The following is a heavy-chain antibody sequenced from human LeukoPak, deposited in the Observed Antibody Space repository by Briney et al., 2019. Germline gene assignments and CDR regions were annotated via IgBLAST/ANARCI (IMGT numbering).Heavy chain of an antibody. V-gene: IGHV3-23*01. CDR2: ISRRDDYT. J-gene: IGHJ4*02. CDR3: ANDYRSGSFHDF. CDR1: GFSFSSYA. D-gene: IGHD3-10*01. Sequence: GGSLRLSCAASGFSFSSYAMSWVRQPPGKGLEWVSVISRRDDYTYYADSVKGRFTISKDNSKNTLYLQMNTLRAEDTAVYYCANDYRSGSFHDFWGQGAMVSVSS.